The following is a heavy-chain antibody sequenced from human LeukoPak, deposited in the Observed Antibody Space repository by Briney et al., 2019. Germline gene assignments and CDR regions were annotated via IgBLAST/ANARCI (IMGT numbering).Heavy chain of an antibody. Sequence: GGSLRLSCAASGFTFSTYWMHWVRQAPGKGLVWVSRIKSDGSTNYADSVKGRFTISRDNAKNTVSLQTNSLRPEDTGVYYCARAPSEIGGYYPEYFRHWGQGTLVTVSS. J-gene: IGHJ1*01. V-gene: IGHV3-74*01. CDR3: ARAPSEIGGYYPEYFRH. D-gene: IGHD3-22*01. CDR2: IKSDGST. CDR1: GFTFSTYW.